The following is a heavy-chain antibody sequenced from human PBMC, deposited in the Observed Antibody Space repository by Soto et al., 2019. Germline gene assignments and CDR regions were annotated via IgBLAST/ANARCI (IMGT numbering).Heavy chain of an antibody. CDR3: ARVSSGLLEWLAIDY. D-gene: IGHD6-19*01. J-gene: IGHJ4*02. V-gene: IGHV4-30-2*01. CDR1: GGSISSGGYS. CDR2: IYHSGST. Sequence: SETLSLTCAVSGGSISSGGYSWSWIRQPPGKGLEWIGYIYHSGSTYYNPSLKSRVTISVDRSKNQFSLKLSSVTAADTAVYYRARVSSGLLEWLAIDYWGQGTLVTVSS.